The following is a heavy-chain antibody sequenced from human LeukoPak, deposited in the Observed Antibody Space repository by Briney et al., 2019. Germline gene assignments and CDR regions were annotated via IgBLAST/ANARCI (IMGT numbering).Heavy chain of an antibody. CDR3: ARGSYDYGDYGWFDP. V-gene: IGHV4-59*01. CDR1: GGSISSYY. D-gene: IGHD4-17*01. CDR2: IYYSGST. Sequence: SETLSLTCTVSGGSISSYYWSWIRQPPGKGLEWIGYIYYSGSTNYNPSLKSRVTISVDTSKNQFSLKLSSVTAADTAVYYCARGSYDYGDYGWFDPWGQGTLVTASS. J-gene: IGHJ5*02.